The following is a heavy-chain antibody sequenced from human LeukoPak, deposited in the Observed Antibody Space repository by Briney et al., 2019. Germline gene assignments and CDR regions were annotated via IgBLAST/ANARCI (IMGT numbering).Heavy chain of an antibody. CDR3: AISTVAKYYYYYYMDV. Sequence: PSETLSLTCTVSGGSISSYYWSWIRQPPGKGLEWIGYIYYSGSTYYNPSLKSRVTISVDTSKNQFSLKLSSVTAADTAVYYCAISTVAKYYYYYYMDVWGKGTTVTVSS. V-gene: IGHV4-59*04. CDR1: GGSISSYY. CDR2: IYYSGST. J-gene: IGHJ6*03. D-gene: IGHD4-23*01.